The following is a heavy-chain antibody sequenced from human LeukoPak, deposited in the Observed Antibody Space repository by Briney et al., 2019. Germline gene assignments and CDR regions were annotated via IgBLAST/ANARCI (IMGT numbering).Heavy chain of an antibody. D-gene: IGHD4/OR15-4a*01. CDR1: GFTFSSYG. V-gene: IGHV3-53*01. CDR3: ARRAGAYSHPYDY. CDR2: IYSDNT. Sequence: GGSLRLSCAASGFTFSSYGMNWVRQAPGKGLEWVSFIYSDNTHYSDSVKGRFTISRDNSKNTLYLQMNSLRAEDTAVYYCARRAGAYSHPYDYWGRGTLVTVSS. J-gene: IGHJ4*02.